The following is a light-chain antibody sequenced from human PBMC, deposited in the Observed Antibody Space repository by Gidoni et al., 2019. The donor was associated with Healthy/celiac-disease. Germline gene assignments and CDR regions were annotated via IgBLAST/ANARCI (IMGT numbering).Light chain of an antibody. CDR3: QQRSNWPVT. V-gene: IGKV3-11*01. J-gene: IGKJ3*01. CDR2: DAS. Sequence: EIVLTQSPATLSLSPGERATLSCRASQSVSSYLAWYQQKPGQAPRLLIYDASNRATGIPARFSGSGSGTEFTLTISSLGPEDFAVYYCQQRSNWPVTFGAGAKVDIK. CDR1: QSVSSY.